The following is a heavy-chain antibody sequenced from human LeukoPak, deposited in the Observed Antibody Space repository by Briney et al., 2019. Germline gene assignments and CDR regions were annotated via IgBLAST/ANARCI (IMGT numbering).Heavy chain of an antibody. Sequence: GGSLRLSCAASGFTFRSYGTHWVRQAPGKGLEWVAVIWYDGSNKHYADSVKGRFTISRDNSKNTLYLQMNSLRAEDTAVYYCARETAMVPDHWGQGTLVTVSS. J-gene: IGHJ5*02. CDR2: IWYDGSNK. CDR1: GFTFRSYG. V-gene: IGHV3-33*01. D-gene: IGHD5-18*01. CDR3: ARETAMVPDH.